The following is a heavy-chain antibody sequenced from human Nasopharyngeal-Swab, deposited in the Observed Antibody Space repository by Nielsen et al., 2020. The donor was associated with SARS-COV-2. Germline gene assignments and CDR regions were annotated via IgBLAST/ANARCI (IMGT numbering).Heavy chain of an antibody. Sequence: GESLKISCAASGFTFSSYAMSWVRQAPGKGLEWVSAISGSGGSTYYADSVKGRFTISRDNSKNTLYLQMNSLRAEDTAVYYCAKTNYDFWSGYYRPFQGFFDYWGQGTLVTVSS. CDR3: AKTNYDFWSGYYRPFQGFFDY. D-gene: IGHD3-3*01. CDR2: ISGSGGST. CDR1: GFTFSSYA. J-gene: IGHJ4*02. V-gene: IGHV3-23*01.